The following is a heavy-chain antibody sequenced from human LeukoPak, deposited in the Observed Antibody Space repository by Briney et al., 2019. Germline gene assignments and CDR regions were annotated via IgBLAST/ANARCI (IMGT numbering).Heavy chain of an antibody. CDR3: ARRGPYGDYVWFDP. J-gene: IGHJ5*02. Sequence: PSETLSLTCTISGYSISSGYYGGWIRQPPGKGLEWIASIYHSGRTYNNPSIKGRVTISVDTSKNQFPLKLSSVTAADTAVYYCARRGPYGDYVWFDPWGQGTLVTVSS. CDR1: GYSISSGYY. V-gene: IGHV4-38-2*02. CDR2: IYHSGRT. D-gene: IGHD4-17*01.